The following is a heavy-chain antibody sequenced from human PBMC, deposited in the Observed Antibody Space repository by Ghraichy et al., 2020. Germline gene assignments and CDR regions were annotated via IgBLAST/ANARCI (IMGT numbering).Heavy chain of an antibody. Sequence: SETLSLTCAVYGGSLSGYYWSWIRQPPGKGLEWIGEINLGGHTNYNPSLKSRVTTSIDTSKNEFLLKLRSVTAADTAVYYCARNTVYGDPPNFSDYGMDVWGQGTTVTVSS. CDR2: INLGGHT. CDR3: ARNTVYGDPPNFSDYGMDV. D-gene: IGHD4-17*01. CDR1: GGSLSGYY. V-gene: IGHV4-34*01. J-gene: IGHJ6*02.